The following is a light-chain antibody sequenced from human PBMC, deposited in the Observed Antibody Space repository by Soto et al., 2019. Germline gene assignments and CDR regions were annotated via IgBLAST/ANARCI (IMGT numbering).Light chain of an antibody. V-gene: IGKV3-11*01. Sequence: EIVLTQSPATLSLSPGERATLSCRASESVYNYLAWYQQIPGQPPRLLIYDASNRAAGVPGRFSGTGSGTDFTLTISSLELEDFAVYFCLQRSDWPRTFGQGTKVDIK. CDR1: ESVYNY. CDR3: LQRSDWPRT. J-gene: IGKJ1*01. CDR2: DAS.